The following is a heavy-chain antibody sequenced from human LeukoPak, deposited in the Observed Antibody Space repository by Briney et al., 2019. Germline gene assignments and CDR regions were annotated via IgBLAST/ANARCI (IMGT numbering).Heavy chain of an antibody. CDR2: IFHSGNS. D-gene: IGHD4-17*01. CDR3: ARVTYVDDMLYQYFDY. CDR1: SYSISSGSS. Sequence: PSETLSLTCAVSSYSISSGSSWGWIRQSPGKGLEWVGSIFHSGNSYYNPSLKSRLTMSVDTSKNQFSLTLTSVTAADTALYYCARVTYVDDMLYQYFDYWGQGILVTVSS. V-gene: IGHV4-38-2*01. J-gene: IGHJ4*02.